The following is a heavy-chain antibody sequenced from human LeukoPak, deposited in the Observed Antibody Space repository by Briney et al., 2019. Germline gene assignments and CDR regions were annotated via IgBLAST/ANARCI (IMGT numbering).Heavy chain of an antibody. V-gene: IGHV3-23*01. CDR3: AKVGSNYDMLTGYYKVRAFDI. CDR1: GFTFSSYA. D-gene: IGHD3-9*01. Sequence: GGSLRLSCAASGFTFSSYAMSWVRQAPGKGLEWVSAISGSGGSTYYADSVKGRFTISRDNSKNTLYLQMNSLRAEDTAVYYCAKVGSNYDMLTGYYKVRAFDIWGQGTMVTVSS. CDR2: ISGSGGST. J-gene: IGHJ3*02.